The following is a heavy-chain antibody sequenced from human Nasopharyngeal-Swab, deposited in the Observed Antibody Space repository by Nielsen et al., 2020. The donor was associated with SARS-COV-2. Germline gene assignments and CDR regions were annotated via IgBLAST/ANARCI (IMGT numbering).Heavy chain of an antibody. CDR3: ARHRRVIVLMVYASNWYFDL. Sequence: GGSLRLSCAASGFTFSSYSMNWVRQAPGKGLEWVSSISSSSSYIYYADSVKGRFTISRDNAKNSLYLQMNSLRAEDTAVYYCARHRRVIVLMVYASNWYFDLWGRGTLVTVSS. J-gene: IGHJ2*01. CDR2: ISSSSSYI. V-gene: IGHV3-21*01. D-gene: IGHD2-8*01. CDR1: GFTFSSYS.